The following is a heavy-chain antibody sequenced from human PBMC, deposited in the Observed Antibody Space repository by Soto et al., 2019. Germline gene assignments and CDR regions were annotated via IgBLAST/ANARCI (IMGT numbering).Heavy chain of an antibody. CDR1: GFTFSTTG. Sequence: QVQLVESGGGVVQPGTSLRLSCTASGFTFSTTGMHWVRQAPGKGLESVAVISYDGSKTYYADSVKGRLTISRDNSRGTVYLQMNSLRPEDTAVYYCAKDLRQGASGATVYGMDVWGHVTTVSVSS. J-gene: IGHJ6*02. CDR3: AKDLRQGASGATVYGMDV. D-gene: IGHD7-27*01. CDR2: ISYDGSKT. V-gene: IGHV3-30*18.